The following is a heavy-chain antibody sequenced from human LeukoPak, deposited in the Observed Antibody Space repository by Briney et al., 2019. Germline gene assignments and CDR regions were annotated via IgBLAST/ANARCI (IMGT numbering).Heavy chain of an antibody. Sequence: GGSLRLSCVASGFTFSNAWMSWVRQAPIKGLEWVGRIKRKIDGETTDYAAPEKGRFTISRDASKHTLYSQMNSLKTEDTAVYYCTSEDQGGFDYWGRGTLVTVSS. V-gene: IGHV3-15*01. D-gene: IGHD1-26*01. J-gene: IGHJ4*02. CDR2: IKRKIDGETT. CDR1: GFTFSNAW. CDR3: TSEDQGGFDY.